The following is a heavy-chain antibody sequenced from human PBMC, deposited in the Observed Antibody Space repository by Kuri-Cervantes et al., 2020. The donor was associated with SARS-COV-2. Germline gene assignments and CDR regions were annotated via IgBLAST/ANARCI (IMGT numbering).Heavy chain of an antibody. CDR1: GGSFSGYY. V-gene: IGHV4-59*10. D-gene: IGHD6-13*01. J-gene: IGHJ6*02. CDR3: ARGIAAAGRSPYYYYGMDV. Sequence: ESLKISCAVYGGSFSGYYWSWIRQPPGKGLEWIGRIYTSGSTNYNPSLKSRVTISVDTSKNQFSLKLSSVTAADTAVYYCARGIAAAGRSPYYYYGMDVWGQGTTVTVSS. CDR2: IYTSGST.